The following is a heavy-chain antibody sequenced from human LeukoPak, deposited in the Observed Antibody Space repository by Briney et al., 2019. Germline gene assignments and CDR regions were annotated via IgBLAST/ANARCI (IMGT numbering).Heavy chain of an antibody. CDR2: INPDGSRT. D-gene: IGHD3-10*01. CDR1: KFSFTSYW. V-gene: IGHV3-74*01. J-gene: IGHJ5*02. Sequence: GGSLRLSCAASKFSFTSYWRHWVRQAPGKGLVWVSRINPDGSRTNYADSVEGRFTISRDNAKNTLYLQMNSLRAEDTAVYYCARVLLGSWDWFDPWGQGTLVTVSS. CDR3: ARVLLGSWDWFDP.